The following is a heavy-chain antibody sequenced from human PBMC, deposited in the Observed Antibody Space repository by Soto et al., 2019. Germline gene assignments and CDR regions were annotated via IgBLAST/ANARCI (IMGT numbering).Heavy chain of an antibody. V-gene: IGHV1-2*04. Sequence: WASVKVSCKASGYTFTGYYMHWVRQAPGQGLEWMGWINPNSGGTNYAQKFQGWVTMTRDTSISTAYMELSRLRSDDTAVYYCARVSTGNYNWFEPLGQGTLVNVSS. D-gene: IGHD1-7*01. CDR3: ARVSTGNYNWFEP. J-gene: IGHJ5*02. CDR1: GYTFTGYY. CDR2: INPNSGGT.